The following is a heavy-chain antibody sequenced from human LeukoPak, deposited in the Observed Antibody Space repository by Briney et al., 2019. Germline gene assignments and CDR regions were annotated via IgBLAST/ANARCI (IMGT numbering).Heavy chain of an antibody. CDR2: IRYDGSNK. V-gene: IGHV3-30*02. J-gene: IGHJ4*02. CDR3: AKDDYGSGSYYGNY. Sequence: GSLRLSCAASGFTFSSYGMHWVRQAPGKRLEWVAFIRYDGSNKYYADSVKGRFTISRDNSKNTLYLQMNSLRAEDTAVYYCAKDDYGSGSYYGNYWGQGTLVTVSS. D-gene: IGHD3-10*01. CDR1: GFTFSSYG.